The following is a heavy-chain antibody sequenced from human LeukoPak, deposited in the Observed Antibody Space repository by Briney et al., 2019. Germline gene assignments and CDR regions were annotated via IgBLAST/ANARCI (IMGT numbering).Heavy chain of an antibody. CDR2: IGTAGDT. CDR3: ARGGGRDGYNYLDY. Sequence: GGSLRLSCAASGFTFSSYDMHWVRQATGKGLEWVSAIGTAGDTYYPGSVKGRFTISRENAKNSLYLQMNSLRAEDTAVYYCARGGGRDGYNYLDYWGQGTLVTVSS. CDR1: GFTFSSYD. J-gene: IGHJ4*02. V-gene: IGHV3-13*01. D-gene: IGHD5-24*01.